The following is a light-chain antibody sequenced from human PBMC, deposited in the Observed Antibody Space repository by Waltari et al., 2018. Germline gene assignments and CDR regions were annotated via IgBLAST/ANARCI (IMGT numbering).Light chain of an antibody. CDR1: QGIGNN. J-gene: IGKJ3*01. V-gene: IGKV1-6*01. Sequence: IQMTQSPSSLSASVGDTVTITCQASQGIGNNLNWYQQKPGKAPKLLIYRASSFQGGIPSRFSGRGSGTDFTLTISSLQPEDFATYYCQQGYDYPFTFGPGTKLDIK. CDR3: QQGYDYPFT. CDR2: RAS.